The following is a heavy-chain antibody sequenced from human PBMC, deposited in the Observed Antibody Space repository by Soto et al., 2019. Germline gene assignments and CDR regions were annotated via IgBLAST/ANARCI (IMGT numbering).Heavy chain of an antibody. CDR1: GYTFTSYA. D-gene: IGHD3-16*02. Sequence: QVQLVQSGAEVKKPGASVKVSCKASGYTFTSYAMHWVRQAPGQRLEWMGWINAGNGNTKYSQKFQGRVTITRDTTASTAYMELSSLRSEDTAVYYCARGSLPYDYVWGSYRSPFYYFDYWGQGTLVTVSS. J-gene: IGHJ4*02. V-gene: IGHV1-3*01. CDR2: INAGNGNT. CDR3: ARGSLPYDYVWGSYRSPFYYFDY.